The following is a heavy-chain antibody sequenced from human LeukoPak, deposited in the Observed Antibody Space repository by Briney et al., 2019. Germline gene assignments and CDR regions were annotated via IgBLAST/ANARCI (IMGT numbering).Heavy chain of an antibody. D-gene: IGHD3-22*01. J-gene: IGHJ5*02. CDR2: IYYSGST. V-gene: IGHV4-59*12. CDR3: ARAGRHYDTSGSYNWFDP. CDR1: GGSISSYY. Sequence: RPSETLSLTCTVSGGSISSYYWSWIRQPPGKGLEWIGYIYYSGSTSYNPSLKSRVTISVDTSKNQLSLKLSSVTAADTAVYYCARAGRHYDTSGSYNWFDPWGQGTLVTVSS.